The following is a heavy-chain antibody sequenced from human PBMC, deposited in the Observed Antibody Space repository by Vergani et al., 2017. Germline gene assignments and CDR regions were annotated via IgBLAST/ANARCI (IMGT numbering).Heavy chain of an antibody. CDR3: TTADYCGGDCADFDY. V-gene: IGHV3-15*01. D-gene: IGHD2-21*02. CDR1: GFTFSNAW. Sequence: EVQLVESGGGLVKPGGSLRLSCAASGFTFSNAWMSWVRQAPGKGLEWVGRIKSKTDGGTTDYAAPVKGRFTISRDDSKNTLYLQMNSLKTEDTAVYYCTTADYCGGDCADFDYWGQGTLVTVSS. CDR2: IKSKTDGGTT. J-gene: IGHJ4*02.